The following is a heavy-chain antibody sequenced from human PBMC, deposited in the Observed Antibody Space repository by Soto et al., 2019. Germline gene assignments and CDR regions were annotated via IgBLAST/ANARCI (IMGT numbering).Heavy chain of an antibody. CDR3: ARADTTIVPLAQ. D-gene: IGHD3-10*01. V-gene: IGHV4-59*01. Sequence: SGSLWLTGAVSDSAIRGYCWNWIRQPPGKGLEWIGYMSYTGNTNYNPSLTSRVSISVDTSKNQFSLNLNSVTAADTAVYYCARADTTIVPLAQWGQGTLVTVSS. CDR1: DSAIRGYC. CDR2: MSYTGNT. J-gene: IGHJ4*02.